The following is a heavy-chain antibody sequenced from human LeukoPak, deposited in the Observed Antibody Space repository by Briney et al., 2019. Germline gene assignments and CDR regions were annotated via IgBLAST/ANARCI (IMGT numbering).Heavy chain of an antibody. J-gene: IGHJ4*02. CDR1: GFTFSSYW. CDR2: INSDGSST. Sequence: GRSLRLSCAASGFTFSSYWMHWVRQAPGKGLVWVSRINSDGSSTSYADSVKGRFTISRDNAKNTLYLQMNSLRAEDTAVYYCARGPSEMCYYDSSGYYHLDYWGQGTLVTVSS. D-gene: IGHD3-22*01. V-gene: IGHV3-74*01. CDR3: ARGPSEMCYYDSSGYYHLDY.